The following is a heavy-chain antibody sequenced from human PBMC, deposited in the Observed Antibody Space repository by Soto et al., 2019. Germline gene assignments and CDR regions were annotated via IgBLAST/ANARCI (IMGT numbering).Heavy chain of an antibody. D-gene: IGHD7-27*01. CDR2: IYYSGST. CDR3: ARDLGTGDSGG. CDR1: GGSISSYY. J-gene: IGHJ4*02. V-gene: IGHV4-59*01. Sequence: QVQLQESGPGLVKPSETLSLTCTVSGGSISSYYWSWIRQPPGKGLEWIGYIYYSGSTNYNPSLKSRVTISVDTSKNQFSLKLSSVTAADTAVYYCARDLGTGDSGGWGKGTLVTVSS.